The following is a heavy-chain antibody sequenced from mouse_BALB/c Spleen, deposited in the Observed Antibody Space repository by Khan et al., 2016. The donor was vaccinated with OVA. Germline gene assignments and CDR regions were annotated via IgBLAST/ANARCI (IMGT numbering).Heavy chain of an antibody. CDR3: ARTARIKY. CDR1: GYSITSGYG. Sequence: EVELVESGPGLVKPSQSLSLTCNVTGYSITSGYGWNWIRQFPGNKLEWMGYISYSGSTNYNPSLKSRISFTRDTSKNQFFLQLNSVTTEDTATYYCARTARIKYWGQGTTLTVSS. D-gene: IGHD1-2*01. J-gene: IGHJ2*01. CDR2: ISYSGST. V-gene: IGHV3-2*02.